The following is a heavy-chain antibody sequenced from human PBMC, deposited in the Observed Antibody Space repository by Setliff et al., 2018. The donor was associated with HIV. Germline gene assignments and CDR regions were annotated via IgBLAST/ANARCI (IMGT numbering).Heavy chain of an antibody. V-gene: IGHV4-61*02. J-gene: IGHJ4*02. CDR2: IYSSGST. Sequence: SETLSLTCTVSGDSISSGTYYWSWIRQPAGKGLEWIGRIYSSGSTNYNPSLESRVTISVDTSKNQFSLKLSSVTAADTAVYYCARDRLTYYFDYWGQGILVTVSS. CDR1: GDSISSGTYY. D-gene: IGHD3-22*01. CDR3: ARDRLTYYFDY.